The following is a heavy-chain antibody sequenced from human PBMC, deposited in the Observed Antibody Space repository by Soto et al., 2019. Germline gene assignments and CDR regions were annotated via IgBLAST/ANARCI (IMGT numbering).Heavy chain of an antibody. CDR2: INPSGGST. Sequence: ASMKVSCKASGYTFTSYYMHWVRQAPGQGLEWMGIINPSGGSTSYAQKFQGRVTMTRDTSTSTVYMELSSLRSEDTAVYYCARDEGTYYDFWSGYLPDYWGQGTLVTVSS. D-gene: IGHD3-3*01. CDR1: GYTFTSYY. J-gene: IGHJ4*02. V-gene: IGHV1-46*01. CDR3: ARDEGTYYDFWSGYLPDY.